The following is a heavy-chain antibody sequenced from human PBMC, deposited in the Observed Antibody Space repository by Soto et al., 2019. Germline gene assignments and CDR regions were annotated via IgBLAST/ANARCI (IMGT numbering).Heavy chain of an antibody. D-gene: IGHD6-6*01. J-gene: IGHJ2*01. CDR1: GFTISNNY. V-gene: IGHV3-53*01. CDR3: ARIPPDTTSSVPWYFDL. CDR2: IFTGGTT. Sequence: VQLVESGGGLIQPGGSLRLSCAASGFTISNNYMGWVRQAPGKGLEWVSVIFTGGTTYYADSVNGRFTISRDNSKRTLYLQMSSLRPEDTTLYYCARIPPDTTSSVPWYFDLWGRAALFTVSS.